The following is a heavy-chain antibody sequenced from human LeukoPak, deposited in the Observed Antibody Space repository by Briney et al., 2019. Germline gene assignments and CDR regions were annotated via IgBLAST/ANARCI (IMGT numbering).Heavy chain of an antibody. CDR3: ARDRYYGSGSYINWFDP. D-gene: IGHD3-10*01. V-gene: IGHV3-21*01. CDR2: IRSSSSYI. CDR1: GFTFSSYS. J-gene: IGHJ5*02. Sequence: PGGSLRLSCAASGFTFSSYSMNWVRQAPGKGLEWVSSIRSSSSYIYYADSVKGRFTISRDNAKNSLYLQMNSLRAGDTAVYYCARDRYYGSGSYINWFDPWGQGTLVTVSS.